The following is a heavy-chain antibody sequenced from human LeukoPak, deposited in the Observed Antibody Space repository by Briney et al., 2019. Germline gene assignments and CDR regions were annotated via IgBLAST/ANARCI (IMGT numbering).Heavy chain of an antibody. CDR1: GFTFSNFA. Sequence: GGSLRLSCAASGFTFSNFAMAWVRQTPGKGLEWVSGILAGGGSKYYADSVRGRFTISRDNSRDTLYLQMNSLSADDTAVYFCAKDLTYGDGSWECASWGQGTLVTVA. CDR3: AKDLTYGDGSWECAS. V-gene: IGHV3-23*01. J-gene: IGHJ5*02. D-gene: IGHD4-17*01. CDR2: ILAGGGSK.